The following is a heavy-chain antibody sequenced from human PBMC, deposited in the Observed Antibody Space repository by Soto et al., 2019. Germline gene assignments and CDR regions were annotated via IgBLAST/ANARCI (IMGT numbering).Heavy chain of an antibody. Sequence: EVQLVESGGGLVQPGGSLRLSCAASGFIFSSYSMNWVRQAPGKGLEWVSYISSSSSTIYYADSVKGRFSISRDNAKNSLYLQMNSLRAEDTAVYYCARDLNYGLFDYWGQGPLVSVSS. CDR3: ARDLNYGLFDY. CDR1: GFIFSSYS. V-gene: IGHV3-48*01. J-gene: IGHJ4*02. D-gene: IGHD4-17*01. CDR2: ISSSSSTI.